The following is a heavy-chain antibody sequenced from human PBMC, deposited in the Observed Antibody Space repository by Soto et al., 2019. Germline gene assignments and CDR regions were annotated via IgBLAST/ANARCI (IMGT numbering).Heavy chain of an antibody. J-gene: IGHJ4*02. D-gene: IGHD2-21*02. CDR3: ARVPSIHRYCGGDCYFDY. CDR1: GFTFSSYA. V-gene: IGHV3-30-3*01. Sequence: LRLSCAASGFTFSSYAMHWVRQAPGKGLEWVAVISYDGSNKYYADSVKGRFTISRDNSKNTLYLQMNSLRAEDTAVYYCARVPSIHRYCGGDCYFDYWGQGTLVTVSS. CDR2: ISYDGSNK.